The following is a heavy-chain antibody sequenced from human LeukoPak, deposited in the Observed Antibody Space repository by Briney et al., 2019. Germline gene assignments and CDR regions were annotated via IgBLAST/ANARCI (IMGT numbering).Heavy chain of an antibody. J-gene: IGHJ5*02. CDR3: ANWISPGWFDP. CDR1: GGSISSNSYY. V-gene: IGHV4-39*07. D-gene: IGHD2-2*03. CDR2: IYYSGST. Sequence: SETLSLTCTVSGGSISSNSYYWGWIRQPPGKGLEWIGCIYYSGSTYYNTSLKSRLIISIDTSKSQFSLTLSSVTAADTAVYYCANWISPGWFDPWGQGTLVTVSS.